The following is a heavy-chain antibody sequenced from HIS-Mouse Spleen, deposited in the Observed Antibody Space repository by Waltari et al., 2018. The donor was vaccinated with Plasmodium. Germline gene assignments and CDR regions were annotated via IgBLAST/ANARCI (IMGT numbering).Heavy chain of an antibody. Sequence: QVQLVESGGGVVQPGRSLRLSCAASGFTFSSYGMHWVRQAPGKGLEWVAVLWYDGNKKYYAISVKGRFTISRDNSKNTLYLQMNSLRAEDTAVYYCAKEGRGGEDQLLNGMDVWGQGTTVTVSS. D-gene: IGHD2-2*01. CDR2: LWYDGNKK. CDR1: GFTFSSYG. V-gene: IGHV3-33*06. J-gene: IGHJ6*02. CDR3: AKEGRGGEDQLLNGMDV.